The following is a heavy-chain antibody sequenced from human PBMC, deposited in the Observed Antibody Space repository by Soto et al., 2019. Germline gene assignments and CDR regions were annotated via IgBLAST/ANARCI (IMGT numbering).Heavy chain of an antibody. CDR1: GGPIGSYY. CDR3: ARRRRDGYFDY. Sequence: TSETLSLTCTVSGGPIGSYYWSWIRQPPGRGLEWIGYIYYSGTTNYNPSLKSRVTISVDTSKNQFSLKLSSVTAADTAIYYCARRRRDGYFDYWGQGTLGTVSS. J-gene: IGHJ4*02. CDR2: IYYSGTT. V-gene: IGHV4-59*01.